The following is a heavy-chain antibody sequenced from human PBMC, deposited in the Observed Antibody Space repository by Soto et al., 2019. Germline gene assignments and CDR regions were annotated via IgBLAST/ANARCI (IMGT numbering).Heavy chain of an antibody. V-gene: IGHV1-3*05. Sequence: QVQLVQSGAEEKKPGASVKVSCKASGYTFTSYAMHWVRQAPGQRLEWMGWINPGNGNTKYSQKFQGRVTITRDTSASTAYMELSSLRSEDTAVYYCARGITLPTPLDYWGQGTLVTVSS. CDR1: GYTFTSYA. J-gene: IGHJ4*02. CDR3: ARGITLPTPLDY. CDR2: INPGNGNT. D-gene: IGHD1-20*01.